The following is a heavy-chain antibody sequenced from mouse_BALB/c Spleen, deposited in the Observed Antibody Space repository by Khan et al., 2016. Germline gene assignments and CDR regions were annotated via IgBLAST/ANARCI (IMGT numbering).Heavy chain of an antibody. V-gene: IGHV3-2*02. CDR2: ISYSGST. CDR3: ARSGYVDREAMDY. J-gene: IGHJ4*01. CDR1: GYSITSDYA. D-gene: IGHD1-2*01. Sequence: EVQLVESGPGLVKPSQSLSLTCTVTGYSITSDYAWNWIRQFPGNRLEWMGYISYSGSTSYNPSLKSRISITRDTSKNQFFLQLNSVTSEDTATXYCARSGYVDREAMDYWGQGTSVTVSS.